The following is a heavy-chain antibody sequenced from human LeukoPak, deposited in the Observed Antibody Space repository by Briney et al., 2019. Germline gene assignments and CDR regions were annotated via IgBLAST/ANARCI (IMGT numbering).Heavy chain of an antibody. CDR3: ARGSRPLLDGHDY. Sequence: ASVKVSCKASGYTFTVYYMHWVRQPPGQGLEWMGWINPNSGGNNYAQKFQGRVTMTSDTSISTAYTELSSLRSDDKAVYYCARGSRPLLDGHDYWGQGTLVTVSS. CDR2: INPNSGGN. J-gene: IGHJ4*02. CDR1: GYTFTVYY. D-gene: IGHD1-26*01. V-gene: IGHV1-2*02.